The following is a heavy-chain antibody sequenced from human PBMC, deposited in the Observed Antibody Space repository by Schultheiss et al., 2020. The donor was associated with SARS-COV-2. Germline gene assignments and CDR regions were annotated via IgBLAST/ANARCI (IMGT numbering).Heavy chain of an antibody. CDR1: GFTFSSYA. J-gene: IGHJ4*02. CDR2: ISGSGGSP. Sequence: GGSLRLSCAASGFTFSSYAMSWVRQAPGKGLEWVSAISGSGGSPYYADSVKGRFTISRDSSKNTLYLQMNSLRAEDTAVYYCARDAYSDSGSIDYWGQGTLVTVSS. D-gene: IGHD3-10*01. CDR3: ARDAYSDSGSIDY. V-gene: IGHV3-23*01.